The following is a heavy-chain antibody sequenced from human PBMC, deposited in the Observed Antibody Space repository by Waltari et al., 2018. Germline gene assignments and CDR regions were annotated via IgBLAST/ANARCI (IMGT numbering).Heavy chain of an antibody. J-gene: IGHJ4*02. CDR2: ISSSSSYI. CDR1: GFTFSSYS. Sequence: EVQLVESGGGLVKPGGSLRLSCAASGFTFSSYSMNWVRQAPGKVLEWVSSISSSSSYIYYADAVKGRFTISRDNAKNSLYLQMNSLRAEDTAVYYCASPGWYSSSWARFYYFDYWGQGTLVTVSS. D-gene: IGHD6-13*01. CDR3: ASPGWYSSSWARFYYFDY. V-gene: IGHV3-21*01.